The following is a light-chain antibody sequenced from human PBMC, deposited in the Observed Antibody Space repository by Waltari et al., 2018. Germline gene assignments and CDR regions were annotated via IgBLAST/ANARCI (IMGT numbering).Light chain of an antibody. V-gene: IGLV2-23*02. CDR2: EVS. CDR3: CSYAGSSTYVV. J-gene: IGLJ2*01. CDR1: SSAVGGYNY. Sequence: QSALTQPASVSGSPGQSITISCTGTSSAVGGYNYVPWYQQHPGKAPKLLIYEVSKRPSGVSNRFSGSKSGNTASLTISGLQAEDEADYYCCSYAGSSTYVVFGGGTKLTVL.